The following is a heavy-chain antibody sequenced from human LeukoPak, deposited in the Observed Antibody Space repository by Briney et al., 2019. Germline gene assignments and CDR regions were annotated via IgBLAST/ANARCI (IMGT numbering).Heavy chain of an antibody. CDR3: ARDRAPVDWLFLLGDQ. Sequence: PGGSLRLSCAASGFTFSSYSMNWVRQAPGKGLEWVSSISSSSSYIYYADSVKGRFTISRDNAKNSLYLQMNSLRAEDTAVYYCARDRAPVDWLFLLGDQWGQGTLVTVSS. CDR2: ISSSSSYI. CDR1: GFTFSSYS. D-gene: IGHD3-9*01. V-gene: IGHV3-21*01. J-gene: IGHJ4*02.